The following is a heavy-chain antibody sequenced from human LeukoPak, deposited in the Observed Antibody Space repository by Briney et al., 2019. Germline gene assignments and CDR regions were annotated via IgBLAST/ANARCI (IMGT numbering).Heavy chain of an antibody. Sequence: QPGRSLSLSCAASGFTFSSYGMHWVRQAPGKGLEWVAVISYDGSNKYYADSVKGRFTISRDNSKNTLYLQMNSLRAEATAVYYCAKERHPDHVLLWFGESATARGLFDYWGQGTLVTVSS. J-gene: IGHJ4*02. CDR1: GFTFSSYG. D-gene: IGHD3-10*01. CDR2: ISYDGSNK. V-gene: IGHV3-30*18. CDR3: AKERHPDHVLLWFGESATARGLFDY.